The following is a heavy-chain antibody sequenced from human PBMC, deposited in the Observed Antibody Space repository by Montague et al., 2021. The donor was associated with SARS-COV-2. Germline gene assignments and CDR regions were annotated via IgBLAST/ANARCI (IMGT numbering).Heavy chain of an antibody. CDR2: IYYTGSX. CDR1: GGSVSSGSFY. D-gene: IGHD3-9*01. V-gene: IGHV4-61*01. CDR3: ASLRGVADIFTAFKGVSYFYGMDV. Sequence: SETLSLTCTVSGGSVSSGSFYRSWIRQPPEKGLGLMGYIYYTGSXXYNPSLKSRVTISEDTSKNQFSLKLSSVTAADTAVYYWASLRGVADIFTAFKGVSYFYGMDVWGQGTTVTVSS. J-gene: IGHJ6*02.